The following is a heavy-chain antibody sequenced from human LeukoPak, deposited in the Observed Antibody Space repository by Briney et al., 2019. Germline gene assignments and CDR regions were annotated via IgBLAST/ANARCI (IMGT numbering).Heavy chain of an antibody. CDR2: INHSGST. D-gene: IGHD2-8*01. CDR3: ARYSRMVYAGWPFDP. Sequence: SETLSLTCAVYGGSFSGYYWSWIRQPPGKGLEWIGEINHSGSTNYNPSLKSRVTISVDTSKNQFSLKLSSVTAADTAVYYCARYSRMVYAGWPFDPWGQGTLVTVSS. CDR1: GGSFSGYY. J-gene: IGHJ5*02. V-gene: IGHV4-34*01.